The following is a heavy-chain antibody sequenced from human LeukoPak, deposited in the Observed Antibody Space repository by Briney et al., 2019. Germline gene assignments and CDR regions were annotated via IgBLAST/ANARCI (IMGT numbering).Heavy chain of an antibody. CDR3: ARDGCSTTFCNTNWFDP. CDR1: AGTFRTHA. J-gene: IGHJ5*02. V-gene: IGHV1-69*05. D-gene: IGHD2/OR15-2a*01. CDR2: IIPMIGKP. Sequence: GASVKVSCKVLAGTFRTHAISWVRQAPGQGFEWVGGIIPMIGKPHYAQQLQGRITITTDESTSTVHMELSSLRSEDTAVYFCARDGCSTTFCNTNWFDPWGQGTLVTVSS.